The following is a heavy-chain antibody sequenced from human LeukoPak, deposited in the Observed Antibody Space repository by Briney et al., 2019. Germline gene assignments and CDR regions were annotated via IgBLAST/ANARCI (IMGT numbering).Heavy chain of an antibody. CDR2: MNPNSGNT. V-gene: IGHV1-8*03. J-gene: IGHJ4*02. CDR3: ARDTRQYCSSTSCYSGY. CDR1: GYTFTSYD. D-gene: IGHD2-2*01. Sequence: ASVKVSCKASGYTFTSYDINWVRQATGQGLEWMGWMNPNSGNTGYAQKFQGRVTITRNTSISTAYMELSSLRSDDTAVYYCARDTRQYCSSTSCYSGYWGQGTLVTVSS.